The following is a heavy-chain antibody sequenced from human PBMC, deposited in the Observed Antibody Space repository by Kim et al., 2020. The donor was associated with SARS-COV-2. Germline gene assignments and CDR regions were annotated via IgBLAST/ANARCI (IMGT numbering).Heavy chain of an antibody. V-gene: IGHV3-23*01. J-gene: IGHJ1*01. CDR1: GFIFSNYA. D-gene: IGHD1-26*01. Sequence: GGSLRLSCAASGFIFSNYALSWVRQAPGRRLEWVSGISGSGGSTYYADSVKGRFTISRDRSKNTLFLQMNGLRAADTAVYYCAKDPRSATTGNAEYFQHWGQGTLVTVSS. CDR2: ISGSGGST. CDR3: AKDPRSATTGNAEYFQH.